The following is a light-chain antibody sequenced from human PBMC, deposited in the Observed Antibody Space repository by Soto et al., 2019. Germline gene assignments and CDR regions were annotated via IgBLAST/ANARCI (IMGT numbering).Light chain of an antibody. CDR3: QQYGASPIT. J-gene: IGKJ5*01. CDR1: EAVSSSY. V-gene: IGKV3D-20*01. CDR2: DTS. Sequence: EIVLTQSPVTLSLSPGERATLSCGASEAVSSSYVAWYQQKPGLAPRLLIHDTSSRATGIPDRFSGSKSGTDFTLTIRRVEPEDAAVYYCQQYGASPITFGQGTRLEMK.